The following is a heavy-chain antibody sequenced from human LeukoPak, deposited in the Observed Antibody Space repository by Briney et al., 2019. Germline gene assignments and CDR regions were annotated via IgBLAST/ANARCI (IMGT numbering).Heavy chain of an antibody. J-gene: IGHJ3*02. CDR1: GYTFTSYG. D-gene: IGHD3-22*01. CDR3: AREGKITYYYDSSGYTTPHDAFDI. CDR2: IIPIFGTA. Sequence: SVKVSCKASGYTFTSYGISWVRQAPGQGLEWMGGIIPIFGTANYAQKFQGRVTITADESTSTAYMELSSLRSEDTAVYYCAREGKITYYYDSSGYTTPHDAFDIWGQGTMVTVSS. V-gene: IGHV1-69*13.